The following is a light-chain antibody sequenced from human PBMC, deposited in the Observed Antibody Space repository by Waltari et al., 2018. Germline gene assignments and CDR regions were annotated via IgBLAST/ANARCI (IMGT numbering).Light chain of an antibody. J-gene: IGLJ2*01. V-gene: IGLV4-60*03. CDR1: SRHISHI. Sequence: QPVLTQSSSASASLGSSVKLTCTLNSRHISHIIPSHQQQPGKAPRFLRKLEGSGSYNKGSGVPDRFSGSTSGADRYLTISNLQSEDEADYYCETWDRNSLVFGRGTKLTVL. CDR3: ETWDRNSLV. CDR2: LEGSGSY.